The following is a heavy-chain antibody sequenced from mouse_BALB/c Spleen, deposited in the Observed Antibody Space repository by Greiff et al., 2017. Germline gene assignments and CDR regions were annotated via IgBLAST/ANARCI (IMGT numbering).Heavy chain of an antibody. D-gene: IGHD2-10*01. CDR2: IWSGGST. J-gene: IGHJ3*01. CDR1: GFSLTSYG. V-gene: IGHV2-2*02. CDR3: ARKKDLLGFAY. Sequence: VQLQQSGPGLVQPSQSLSITCTVSGFSLTSYGVHWVRQSPGKGLEWLGVIWSGGSTDYNAAFISRLSISKDNSKSQVFFKMNSLQANDTAIYYCARKKDLLGFAYWGQGTLVTVSA.